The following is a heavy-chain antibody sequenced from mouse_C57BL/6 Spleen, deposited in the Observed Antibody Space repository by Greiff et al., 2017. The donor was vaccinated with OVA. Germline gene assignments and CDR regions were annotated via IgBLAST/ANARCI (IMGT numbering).Heavy chain of an antibody. CDR2: IYPGSGST. CDR1: GYTFTSYW. CDR3: ARSDYGSSSWYFDV. Sequence: QVQLKESGAELVKPGASVKMSCKASGYTFTSYWITWVKQRPGQGLEWIGDIYPGSGSTNYNEKFKSKATLTVDTSSSTAYMQLSSLTSEDSAVYYCARSDYGSSSWYFDVWGTGTTVTVSS. V-gene: IGHV1-55*01. J-gene: IGHJ1*03. D-gene: IGHD1-1*01.